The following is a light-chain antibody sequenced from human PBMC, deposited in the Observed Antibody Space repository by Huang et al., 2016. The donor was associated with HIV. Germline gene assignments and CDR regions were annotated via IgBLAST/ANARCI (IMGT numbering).Light chain of an antibody. CDR3: QQYYSYPPLT. Sequence: AIRMTQSPSSLSASTGDRVNITFRASQDISSYLAWYQQKPGKAPNLLIYAASTLQSGVPSSFSGSGSGTDFTLTISCLHSEDFATYYCQQYYSYPPLTFGGGTKVEIK. V-gene: IGKV1-8*01. CDR2: AAS. CDR1: QDISSY. J-gene: IGKJ4*01.